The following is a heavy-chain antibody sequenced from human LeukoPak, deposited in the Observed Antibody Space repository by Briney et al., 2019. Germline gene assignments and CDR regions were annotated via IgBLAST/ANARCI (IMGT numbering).Heavy chain of an antibody. J-gene: IGHJ4*02. CDR3: AKAMDDILTYPDY. V-gene: IGHV3-9*03. CDR1: GYTFDDYA. Sequence: GRSLRLSWAASGYTFDDYAIHWVRQAPGKGLEWVSGNSWNSCSIGYADSVKGRFNISRDNAKNYLYLQMNSLRVEDMALYYCAKAMDDILTYPDYWGQGTLVTVSS. CDR2: NSWNSCSI. D-gene: IGHD3-9*01.